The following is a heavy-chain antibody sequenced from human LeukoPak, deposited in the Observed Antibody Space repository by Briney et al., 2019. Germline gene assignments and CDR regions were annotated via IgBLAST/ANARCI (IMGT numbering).Heavy chain of an antibody. CDR3: AATGDSIRIWHRMDV. J-gene: IGHJ6*03. CDR2: IIPFAGTT. Sequence: SVTVSCKASGGRFRTYAFHWVRPAPGQGLEWMGGIIPFAGTTHYAQKFQGRLTITADQSPSAAYMELNSLAPEDTAVYYCAATGDSIRIWHRMDVGGKGTTVSVSS. V-gene: IGHV1-69*13. D-gene: IGHD7-27*01. CDR1: GGRFRTYA.